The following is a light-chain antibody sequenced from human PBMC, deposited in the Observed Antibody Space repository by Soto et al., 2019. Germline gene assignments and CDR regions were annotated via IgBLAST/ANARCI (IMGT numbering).Light chain of an antibody. V-gene: IGLV1-40*01. J-gene: IGLJ1*01. CDR1: SSNIGAGYD. Sequence: QAVVTQPPSVSGAPGQRGTISCTGSSSNIGAGYDVPWYQQLPGTAPKLLIYGNSKRPSVVPDRCSGSKSGTSASLAITGLQXEDEADYYCQSYDSSLSTYVFGTGTKVTVL. CDR2: GNS. CDR3: QSYDSSLSTYV.